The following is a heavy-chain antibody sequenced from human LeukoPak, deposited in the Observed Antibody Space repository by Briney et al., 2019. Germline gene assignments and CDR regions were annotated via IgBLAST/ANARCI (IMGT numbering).Heavy chain of an antibody. Sequence: PGGSLRLSCAASGFTFSAYWMSWVRQAPGKGLEWVADIKQDGGEKNYVDSVKGRFTISRDNAKNSLYLQMNSLRAEDTAVYYCARNYYDTSADFTFDPWGKGTLVTVSS. CDR3: ARNYYDTSADFTFDP. CDR2: IKQDGGEK. CDR1: GFTFSAYW. D-gene: IGHD3-22*01. V-gene: IGHV3-7*01. J-gene: IGHJ5*02.